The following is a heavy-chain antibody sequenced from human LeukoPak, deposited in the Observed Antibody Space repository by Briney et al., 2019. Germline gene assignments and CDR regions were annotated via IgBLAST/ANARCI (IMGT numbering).Heavy chain of an antibody. CDR1: GGSISSSSYY. CDR2: IYYSGST. V-gene: IGHV4-39*01. D-gene: IGHD3-22*01. Sequence: PSETLSLTCTVSGGSISSSSYYWGWIRQPPGKGREWIGSIYYSGSTYYNPSLKSRVTISVDTSKNQFSLKLSSVTAADTAVYYCARVVGTMIVVVITTPGYFDYWGQGTLVTVSS. J-gene: IGHJ4*02. CDR3: ARVVGTMIVVVITTPGYFDY.